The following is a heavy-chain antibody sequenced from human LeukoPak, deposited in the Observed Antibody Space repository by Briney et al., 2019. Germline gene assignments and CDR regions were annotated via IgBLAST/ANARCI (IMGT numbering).Heavy chain of an antibody. V-gene: IGHV4-31*03. CDR2: IHHRGGT. D-gene: IGHD2-2*01. Sequence: NPSETLSLTCTVSGPSINSDGYSGTWNWIRQYPGNGLEGIGYIHHRGGTYSSPSLRSRVTMSVDTSRNQFSLQMSSVTAADTAVYYCARDQSGYAVFDYWGQGTLVTVSS. J-gene: IGHJ4*02. CDR3: ARDQSGYAVFDY. CDR1: GPSINSDGYS.